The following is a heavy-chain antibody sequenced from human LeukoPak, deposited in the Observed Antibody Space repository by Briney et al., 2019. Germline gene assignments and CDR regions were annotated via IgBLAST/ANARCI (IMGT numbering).Heavy chain of an antibody. CDR3: AKDSSPEDYFDY. V-gene: IGHV3-23*01. CDR1: GFTFSSYS. Sequence: GGSLRLSCAASGFTFSSYSMNWVRQAPGKGLEWVSAISGSGGSTYYADSVKGRFTISRDNSKNTLYLQMNSLRAEGTAVYYCAKDSSPEDYFDYWGQGTLVTVSS. CDR2: ISGSGGST. J-gene: IGHJ4*02. D-gene: IGHD6-13*01.